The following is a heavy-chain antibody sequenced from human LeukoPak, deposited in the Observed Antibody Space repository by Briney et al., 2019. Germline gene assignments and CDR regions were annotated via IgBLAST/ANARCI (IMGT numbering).Heavy chain of an antibody. CDR1: GFTFSSYA. CDR3: AREPNLRLDY. Sequence: GGSLRLSCAASGFTFSSYAMHWVRQAPGKGLEWVAVISYDGSNKYYADSVKGRFTISRDNSKNTLYLQMNSLRAEDTAVYYCAREPNLRLDYWGQGTLVTVSS. V-gene: IGHV3-30-3*01. J-gene: IGHJ4*02. D-gene: IGHD6-19*01. CDR2: ISYDGSNK.